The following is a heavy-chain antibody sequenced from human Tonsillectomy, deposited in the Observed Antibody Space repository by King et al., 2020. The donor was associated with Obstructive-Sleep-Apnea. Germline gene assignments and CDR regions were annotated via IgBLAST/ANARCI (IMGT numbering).Heavy chain of an antibody. V-gene: IGHV4-31*03. CDR2: IYYSGST. CDR1: GGSIRSGGDY. J-gene: IGHJ4*02. D-gene: IGHD3-16*02. Sequence: VQLQESGPGLVKPSQTLSLTCTVSGGSIRSGGDYWSWIRQHPGKGLEWIGYIYYSGSTYYNPSLKSRLTISLDTSKNQFSLKLSSVTAADTAMYYCARGPMITFGGVIVYFDYWGQGTLVTVSS. CDR3: ARGPMITFGGVIVYFDY.